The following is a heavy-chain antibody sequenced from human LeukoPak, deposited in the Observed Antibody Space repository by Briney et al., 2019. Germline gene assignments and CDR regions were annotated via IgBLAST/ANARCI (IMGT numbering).Heavy chain of an antibody. D-gene: IGHD3-22*01. Sequence: ASVKVSCKASGYTFTSYGISWVRQAPGQGLEWMGWISAYNGNTNYAQKLQGRVTMTTDTSTSTAYMELRSLRSEDTAVYYCARVSGGYYDSSGYYSEGWFDPWGQGTLVTVSS. V-gene: IGHV1-18*01. CDR1: GYTFTSYG. J-gene: IGHJ5*02. CDR2: ISAYNGNT. CDR3: ARVSGGYYDSSGYYSEGWFDP.